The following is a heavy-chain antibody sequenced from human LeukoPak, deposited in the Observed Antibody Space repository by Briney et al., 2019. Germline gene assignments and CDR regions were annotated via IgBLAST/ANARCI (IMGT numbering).Heavy chain of an antibody. V-gene: IGHV4-34*01. D-gene: IGHD6-6*01. CDR1: GGSFSGYY. CDR3: ARHSRTYSSLNY. Sequence: PSETLSLTCAVYGGSFSGYYGSWIRQPPGKGLEWIGEINHSGSTNYNPSLKSRVTISVDTSKNQFSLKLSSVTAADTAVYYCARHSRTYSSLNYWGQGTLVTVSS. CDR2: INHSGST. J-gene: IGHJ4*02.